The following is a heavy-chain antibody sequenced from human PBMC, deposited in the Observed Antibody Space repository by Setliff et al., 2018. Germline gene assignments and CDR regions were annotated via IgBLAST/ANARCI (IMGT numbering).Heavy chain of an antibody. CDR1: GTSINSYY. CDR2: IHHSGDT. D-gene: IGHD3-3*01. J-gene: IGHJ4*01. CDR3: ARHFPDFGYWSGYITGYFDF. V-gene: IGHV4-59*04. Sequence: PSETLSLTCSVSGTSINSYYWTWIRQPPGKGLEWIVNIHHSGDTYYIPSLLSRVTISVDMSKNQFSLKLSSVTAADTAVYFCARHFPDFGYWSGYITGYFDFWGHGNLVTVSS.